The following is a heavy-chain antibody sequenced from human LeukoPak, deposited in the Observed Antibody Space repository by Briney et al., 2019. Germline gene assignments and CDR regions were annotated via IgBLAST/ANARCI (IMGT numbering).Heavy chain of an antibody. CDR1: GYGFTSYW. CDR2: IYPGDSDT. J-gene: IGHJ4*02. V-gene: IGHV5-51*01. D-gene: IGHD2-15*01. Sequence: GESLQISCKGSGYGFTSYWIGWVRRMPGKGGEGMGSIYPGDSDTRYSPSFQGQVTISADKSISTAYLQWSSLKASDTAMYYCARHASYCSGGSCYSYFDYWGQGTLVTVSS. CDR3: ARHASYCSGGSCYSYFDY.